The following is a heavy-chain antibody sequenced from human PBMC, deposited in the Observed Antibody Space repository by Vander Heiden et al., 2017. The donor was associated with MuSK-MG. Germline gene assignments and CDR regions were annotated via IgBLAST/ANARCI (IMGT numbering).Heavy chain of an antibody. Sequence: QVQLVQSGAEVTKPGASVKVSCKASGYTFTDYYIHWVRQAPGQGLEWMGWINPNSGGANSAQKFQGRVTMTRDTSISTAYMELSGLRFDDTTVYYCARSRGYSYGWEDGGQGTLVSVSS. V-gene: IGHV1-2*02. D-gene: IGHD5-18*01. CDR3: ARSRGYSYGWED. CDR2: INPNSGGA. CDR1: GYTFTDYY. J-gene: IGHJ4*02.